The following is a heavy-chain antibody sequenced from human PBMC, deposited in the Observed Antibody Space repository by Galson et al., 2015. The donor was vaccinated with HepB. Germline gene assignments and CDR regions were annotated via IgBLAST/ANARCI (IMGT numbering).Heavy chain of an antibody. D-gene: IGHD6-19*01. CDR1: EYSFSSYW. Sequence: QSGAEVKKNGESLKISCKGFEYSFSSYWIGWVRQMPGKGLEWMGIINPGDSDTRHNPSFQGHVTMSVDKSINTAYLQWSSLEASDTAMYYCARGGWQWRGSFDIWGQGTMVTVSS. V-gene: IGHV5-51*01. CDR2: INPGDSDT. J-gene: IGHJ3*02. CDR3: ARGGWQWRGSFDI.